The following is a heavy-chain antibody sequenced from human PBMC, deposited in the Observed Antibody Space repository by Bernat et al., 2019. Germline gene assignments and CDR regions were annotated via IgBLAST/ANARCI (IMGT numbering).Heavy chain of an antibody. CDR1: GYSISSGYY. Sequence: QVQLQESGPGLVKPSETLSLTCAVSGYSISSGYYWGWIRQPPGKGLEWIGSIYRSGSTYYNPSLKSRVTISVDTSKNQFSLKLSSVTAADTAVYYCARGSTDYFDYWGQGTLVTVSS. V-gene: IGHV4-38-2*01. D-gene: IGHD4-17*01. J-gene: IGHJ4*02. CDR3: ARGSTDYFDY. CDR2: IYRSGST.